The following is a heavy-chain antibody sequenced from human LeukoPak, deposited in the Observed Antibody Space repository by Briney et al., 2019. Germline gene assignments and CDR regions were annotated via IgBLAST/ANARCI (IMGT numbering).Heavy chain of an antibody. Sequence: GASVKVSCKASGYTFTSYGFIWGRQPPGQGLEWMGWISTYNGNTNYAQKIQGRVTMTTDTSTSTAYMELRSLRSDDTAVYYCARDLPYSSSWESIDYWGQGTLVTVSS. CDR3: ARDLPYSSSWESIDY. CDR1: GYTFTSYG. D-gene: IGHD6-13*01. V-gene: IGHV1-18*01. CDR2: ISTYNGNT. J-gene: IGHJ4*02.